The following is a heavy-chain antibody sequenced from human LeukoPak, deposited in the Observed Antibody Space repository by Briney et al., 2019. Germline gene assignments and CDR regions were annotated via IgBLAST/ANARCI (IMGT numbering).Heavy chain of an antibody. D-gene: IGHD3-10*01. V-gene: IGHV4-59*12. CDR3: ARDFYGSGIYFDY. Sequence: KSSETLSLTCSVSGVPISTYYWSWLRQSPGKGLEWIAYVYYNGDIMYNPSLKSRVTISLDASKNQFSLKLSYVTAADTAVYYCARDFYGSGIYFDYWGQGALVTVSP. J-gene: IGHJ4*02. CDR2: VYYNGDI. CDR1: GVPISTYY.